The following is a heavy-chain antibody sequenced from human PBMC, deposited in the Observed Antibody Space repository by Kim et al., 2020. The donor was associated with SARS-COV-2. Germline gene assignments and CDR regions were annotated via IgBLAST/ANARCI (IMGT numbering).Heavy chain of an antibody. Sequence: GGSLRLSCAASGFTFSSYAMSWVRQAPGKGLEWVSVIYSGGSSTYYADSVKGRFTISRDNSKNTLYLQMNSLRAEDTAVYYCAKDRAGLLFDPWGQGTLVTVAS. V-gene: IGHV3-23*03. CDR3: AKDRAGLLFDP. J-gene: IGHJ5*02. CDR1: GFTFSSYA. D-gene: IGHD2-21*01. CDR2: IYSGGSST.